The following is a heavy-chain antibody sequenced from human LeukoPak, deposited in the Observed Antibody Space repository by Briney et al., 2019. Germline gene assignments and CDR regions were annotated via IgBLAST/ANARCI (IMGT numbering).Heavy chain of an antibody. D-gene: IGHD3-3*01. V-gene: IGHV4-34*01. CDR2: INHRGNT. Sequence: SETLSLTCAVYGGSFSGYYRSWIRQPPGKGLEWIGEINHRGNTNYNPSLKSRVTISVDTSKNQFSLKLSSVTAADTAVYYCARGRVTYYDFWSGPLVGVWGKGTTVTVSS. CDR1: GGSFSGYY. CDR3: ARGRVTYYDFWSGPLVGV. J-gene: IGHJ6*04.